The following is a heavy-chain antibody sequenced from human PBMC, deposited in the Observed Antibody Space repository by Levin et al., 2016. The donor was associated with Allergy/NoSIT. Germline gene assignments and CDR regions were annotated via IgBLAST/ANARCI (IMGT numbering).Heavy chain of an antibody. Sequence: WIRQPPGKGLEYLSGINDEGSSTYHADSVKGRFTISRDDSKSTLYLQMRSLRTDDTAVYYCVKDEPSATGHGSFDYWGQGTLVTVSS. J-gene: IGHJ4*02. D-gene: IGHD6-13*01. V-gene: IGHV3-64D*09. CDR2: INDEGSST. CDR3: VKDEPSATGHGSFDY.